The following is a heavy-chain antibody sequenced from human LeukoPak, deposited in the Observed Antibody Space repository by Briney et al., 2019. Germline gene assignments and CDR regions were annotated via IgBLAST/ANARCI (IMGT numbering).Heavy chain of an antibody. J-gene: IGHJ3*02. CDR3: ARPTHRSGSHAFDI. CDR2: IYPGDSDT. V-gene: IGHV5-51*01. D-gene: IGHD3-22*01. CDR1: GYSFTSYW. Sequence: GESLKISCKGSGYSFTSYWIGWARQMPGKGLEWMGIIYPGDSDTRYSPSFQGQVTIPADKSISTAYLQWSSLKASDTAMYYCARPTHRSGSHAFDIWGQGTMVTVSS.